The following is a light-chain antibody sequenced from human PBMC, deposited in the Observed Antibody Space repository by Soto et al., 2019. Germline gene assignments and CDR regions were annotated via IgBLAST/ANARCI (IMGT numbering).Light chain of an antibody. V-gene: IGKV3D-11*02. CDR3: QQRRSWQVT. J-gene: IGKJ5*01. Sequence: NVLTQSPSTLSLSPGEGSTLSCMASQSINTYLAWYQQKPGQAPRLLIYDASKRATGIPARFSGSGSGTNFTLTISSLEPEDFAVYYCQQRRSWQVTFGQGTRLEIK. CDR2: DAS. CDR1: QSINTY.